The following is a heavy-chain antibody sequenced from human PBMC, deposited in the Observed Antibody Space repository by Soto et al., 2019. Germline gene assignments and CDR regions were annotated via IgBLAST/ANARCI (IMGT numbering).Heavy chain of an antibody. D-gene: IGHD3-9*01. CDR1: GYNFFSYG. V-gene: IGHV1-18*01. J-gene: IGHJ4*02. CDR2: ISDYKGNT. CDR3: ARVPISGDYDILTGEIYF. Sequence: ASVKVSCKASGYNFFSYGIGWVRQAPGQGLEWMGWISDYKGNTYYAQKFQGRVTMTTDRSASTAYMDLRSLKSDDTAVYYCARVPISGDYDILTGEIYFWGQGTRVTVSS.